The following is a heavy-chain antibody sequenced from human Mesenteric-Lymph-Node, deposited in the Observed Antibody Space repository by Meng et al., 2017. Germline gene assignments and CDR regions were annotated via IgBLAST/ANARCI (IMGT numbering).Heavy chain of an antibody. Sequence: GESLKISCAASGFTFSDYYMSWIRQSPGKGLEWVSYISSSGSTIYYADSVKGRFTISRDNAKNSLYLQMNSLRSDDTAVYYCVRSDWFDPWGQGTLVTVSS. J-gene: IGHJ5*02. CDR1: GFTFSDYY. V-gene: IGHV3-11*04. CDR2: ISSSGSTI. CDR3: VRSDWFDP.